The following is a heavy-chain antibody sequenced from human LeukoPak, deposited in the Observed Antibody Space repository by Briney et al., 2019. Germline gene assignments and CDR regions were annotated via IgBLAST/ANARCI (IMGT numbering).Heavy chain of an antibody. CDR2: IIPISGSA. J-gene: IGHJ4*02. CDR1: GYTFTNYG. V-gene: IGHV1-69*13. D-gene: IGHD1-14*01. CDR3: ARGTRTLEAAPFDY. Sequence: SVKVSCKASGYTFTNYGINWVRQARGQGLEWIGGIIPISGSAYSAQKFRGRLTITADESTTTAYMELSSLTSEDTAVFYCARGTRTLEAAPFDYWGQGTLVTVSS.